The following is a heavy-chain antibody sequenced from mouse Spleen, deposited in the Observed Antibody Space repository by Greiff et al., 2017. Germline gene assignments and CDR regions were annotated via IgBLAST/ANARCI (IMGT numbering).Heavy chain of an antibody. CDR3: ARVQDYFDY. J-gene: IGHJ2*01. CDR2: ISSGGSYT. CDR1: GFTFSSYG. Sequence: EVKLMESGGDLVKPGGSLKLSCAASGFTFSSYGMSWVRQTPDKRLEWVATISSGGSYTYYPDSVKGRFTISRDNAKNTLYLQMSSLKSEDTAMYYCARVQDYFDYWGQGTTLTVSS. V-gene: IGHV5-6*01.